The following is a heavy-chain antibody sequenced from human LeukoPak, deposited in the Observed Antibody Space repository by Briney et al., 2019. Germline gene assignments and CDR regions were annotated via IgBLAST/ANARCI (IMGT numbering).Heavy chain of an antibody. Sequence: SVKVSCKASGGTFSSYTISWVRQAPGQGPEWMGRIIPILGIANYAQKFRGRVTITADKSTSTAYMELSSLRSEDTAVYYCAREYCSSTSCLYLYYMDVWGKGTTVTVSS. CDR2: IIPILGIA. D-gene: IGHD2-2*01. V-gene: IGHV1-69*04. CDR1: GGTFSSYT. CDR3: AREYCSSTSCLYLYYMDV. J-gene: IGHJ6*03.